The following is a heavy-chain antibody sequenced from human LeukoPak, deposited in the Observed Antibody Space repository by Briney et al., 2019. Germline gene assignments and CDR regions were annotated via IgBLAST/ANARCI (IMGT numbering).Heavy chain of an antibody. CDR3: TRLQLGSDV. J-gene: IGHJ6*01. V-gene: IGHV3-73*01. CDR1: GFTFSGSA. D-gene: IGHD1-1*01. Sequence: PGGSLRLSCAASGFTFSGSAMHWVHQASGDGLEWVGRIRSKANSYATAYAASVKGRFTISRDDSKNTAYLQMNSLKTEDTAVYYCTRLQLGSDVWGQGTTVTVSS. CDR2: IRSKANSYAT.